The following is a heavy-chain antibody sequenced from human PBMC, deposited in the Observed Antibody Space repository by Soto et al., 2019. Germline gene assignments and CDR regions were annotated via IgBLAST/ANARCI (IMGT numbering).Heavy chain of an antibody. CDR2: INHSGSS. J-gene: IGHJ2*01. CDR1: GGSFSGFY. Sequence: WETLSLTCAVHGGSFSGFYWTWIRQPQGKGLEWIGEINHSGSSNYNPPLKSRVTMSLDTSRNQFSLSLNSVTAADTAVYYCARMAGPWYFDLWGRGTLVTVSS. CDR3: ARMAGPWYFDL. V-gene: IGHV4-34*01.